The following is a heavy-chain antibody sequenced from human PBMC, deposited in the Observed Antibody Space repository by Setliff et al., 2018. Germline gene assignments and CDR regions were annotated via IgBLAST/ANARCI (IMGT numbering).Heavy chain of an antibody. CDR3: ARQTRYGYGDYAIDY. D-gene: IGHD4-17*01. CDR2: INHSGST. V-gene: IGHV4-34*01. Sequence: SETLSLTCAVYGGSFSGYYWSWIRQPPGKGLEWIGEINHSGSTNYNPSLRSRVTISGDASKNQLSLKLSSVTAADTAVYYCARQTRYGYGDYAIDYWGQGRLVTVSS. CDR1: GGSFSGYY. J-gene: IGHJ4*02.